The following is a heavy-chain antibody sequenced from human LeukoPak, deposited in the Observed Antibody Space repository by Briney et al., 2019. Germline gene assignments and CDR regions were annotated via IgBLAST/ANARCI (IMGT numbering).Heavy chain of an antibody. D-gene: IGHD3-22*01. J-gene: IGHJ3*02. CDR1: GYTFTGYY. V-gene: IGHV1-2*02. CDR3: ARGHDSSGYYPGAFDI. CDR2: INPNSGGT. Sequence: ASVKVSCKASGYTFTGYYMHWVRQAPGQGLEWMGWINPNSGGTNYAQKFQGRVTMTRGTSISTAYMELSRLRSDDTAVYYCARGHDSSGYYPGAFDIWGQGTMVTVSS.